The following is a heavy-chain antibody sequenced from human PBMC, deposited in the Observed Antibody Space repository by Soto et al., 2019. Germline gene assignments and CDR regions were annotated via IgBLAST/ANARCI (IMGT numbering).Heavy chain of an antibody. Sequence: QVQLVQSGAEVKKPGSSVKVSCKASGGTFSSYTISWVRQAPGQGLEWMGRIIPILGIANYAQKFQGRVTITADKXTSTAYRELSSLRSEDTAVYYCARDQAGGSGIIDYWGQGTLVTVSS. V-gene: IGHV1-69*08. CDR2: IIPILGIA. CDR1: GGTFSSYT. D-gene: IGHD3-10*01. CDR3: ARDQAGGSGIIDY. J-gene: IGHJ4*02.